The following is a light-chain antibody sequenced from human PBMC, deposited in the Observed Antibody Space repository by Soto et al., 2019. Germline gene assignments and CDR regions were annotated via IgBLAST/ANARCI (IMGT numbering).Light chain of an antibody. CDR3: QHSHSTPRIT. V-gene: IGKV1-39*01. J-gene: IGKJ5*01. Sequence: DIQMTQSPSSLSAVVVYRVTITCXTSQSIRSYLNWYQQKSGKAPKLLISAASNLQSGVPYRFSGSGSGTDFTLTISSLQPEDVATYYCQHSHSTPRITFGQGTRLEIK. CDR1: QSIRSY. CDR2: AAS.